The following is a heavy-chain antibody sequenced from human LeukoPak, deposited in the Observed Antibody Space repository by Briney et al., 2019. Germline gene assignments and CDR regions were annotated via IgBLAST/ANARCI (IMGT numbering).Heavy chain of an antibody. J-gene: IGHJ5*02. V-gene: IGHV4-59*12. Sequence: SETLSLTCTVSGGSISSYYWSGIWQPPGKGLEWIGYIYYSGSTNYNPSLKSRVTISVDTSKNQFSLKLSSVTAADTAVYYCARDRMRSFDPWGQGTLVTVSS. CDR1: GGSISSYY. CDR2: IYYSGST. CDR3: ARDRMRSFDP. D-gene: IGHD2-8*01.